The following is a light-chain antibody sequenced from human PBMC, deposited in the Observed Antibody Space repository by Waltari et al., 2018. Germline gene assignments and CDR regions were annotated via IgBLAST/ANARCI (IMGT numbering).Light chain of an antibody. CDR1: SLRSYY. CDR3: HSRDASGVGGA. CDR2: DKN. V-gene: IGLV3-19*01. J-gene: IGLJ2*01. Sequence: TQDPAVSVAVGQTVRSTCQGDSLRSYYARWYQQRPGQAPILVMYDKNNRPSGVPDRFSGSSSDNPASLTITAAQAEDEAYYYCHSRDASGVGGAFAGGTKLTVL.